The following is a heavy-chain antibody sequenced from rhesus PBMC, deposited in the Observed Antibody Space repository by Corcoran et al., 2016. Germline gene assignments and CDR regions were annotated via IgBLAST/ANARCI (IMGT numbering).Heavy chain of an antibody. CDR3: ARLRYCSSTYCSEFDL. CDR1: GYTFTDYY. V-gene: IGHV1S2*01. D-gene: IGHD2-15*01. Sequence: QVQLVQSGAEVKKPGSSVKVSCTASGYTFTDYYMHWVRQAPLQGLEWMGWINPYNGNTKYEQKFQGRGTMTRDTSTSTAYMELSSLRSEDTAVYYCARLRYCSSTYCSEFDLWGPGTPITISS. CDR2: INPYNGNT. J-gene: IGHJ2*01.